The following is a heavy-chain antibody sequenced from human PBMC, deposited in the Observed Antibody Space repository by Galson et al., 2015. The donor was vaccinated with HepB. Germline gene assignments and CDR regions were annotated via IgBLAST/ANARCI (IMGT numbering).Heavy chain of an antibody. D-gene: IGHD2-2*01. CDR1: GFTVSSNY. CDR3: ARDFYCSSTSCYRGGGWFSDL. Sequence: SLRLSCAASGFTVSSNYMSWVRQAPGKGLEWVSVIYSGGSTYYADSVKGRFTISRDNSKNTLYLQMNSLRAEDTAVYYCARDFYCSSTSCYRGGGWFSDLWGRGTLVTVSS. V-gene: IGHV3-53*01. CDR2: IYSGGST. J-gene: IGHJ2*01.